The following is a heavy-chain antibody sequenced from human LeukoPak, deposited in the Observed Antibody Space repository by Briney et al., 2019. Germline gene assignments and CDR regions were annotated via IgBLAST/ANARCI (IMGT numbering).Heavy chain of an antibody. CDR1: GGSISSGNW. CDR2: IYHSGST. CDR3: ARVWGSGSPYYYYYMDV. J-gene: IGHJ6*03. D-gene: IGHD3-10*01. V-gene: IGHV4-4*02. Sequence: SETLSLTCAVSGGSISSGNWWSWVRQPPGKGLEWIGEIYHSGSTYYNPSLKSRVTISVDTSKNQFSLKLSSVTAADTAVYYCARVWGSGSPYYYYYMDVWGKGTTVTVSS.